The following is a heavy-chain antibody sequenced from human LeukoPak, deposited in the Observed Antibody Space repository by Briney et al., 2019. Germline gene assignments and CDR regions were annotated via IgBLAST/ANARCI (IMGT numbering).Heavy chain of an antibody. CDR2: ITNDGSST. CDR3: ATQQGGSPAY. CDR1: GLTFSSHW. V-gene: IGHV3-74*01. J-gene: IGHJ4*02. D-gene: IGHD3-16*01. Sequence: GGSLRLSCAASGLTFSSHWMHWVRQAPGKGLVWVSCITNDGSSTTYADSVKGRFTISRDNAKNMLYLQVNSLRAEDTAVYYCATQQGGSPAYWGQGTLVTVSS.